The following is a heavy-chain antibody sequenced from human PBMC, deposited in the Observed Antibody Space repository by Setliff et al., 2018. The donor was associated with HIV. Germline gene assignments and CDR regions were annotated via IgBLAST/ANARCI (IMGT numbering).Heavy chain of an antibody. Sequence: SETLSLTCTVSGGSISGYHWNWLRQTPGKGLEWIGYIYTSRGTNYNHSLRTRVTISIDTSKNQFSLKLNAVTAADTAVYYCARRPPLTTGREYYFDFWGQGTLVTVSS. CDR3: ARRPPLTTGREYYFDF. CDR2: IYTSRGT. V-gene: IGHV4-4*09. D-gene: IGHD1-1*01. CDR1: GGSISGYH. J-gene: IGHJ4*02.